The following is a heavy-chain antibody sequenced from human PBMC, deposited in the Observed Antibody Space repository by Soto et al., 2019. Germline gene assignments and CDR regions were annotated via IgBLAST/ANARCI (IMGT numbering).Heavy chain of an antibody. J-gene: IGHJ4*02. D-gene: IGHD5-12*01. V-gene: IGHV1-69*01. CDR1: GGTFSTYA. CDR3: AINEGTDGYKFAY. Sequence: QVQLVQSGSEVKKTGSSVKVSCKASGGTFSTYAICWVRQAPGQGLEWMGGIIPLFGTANYAQKFQGRATIIADESTRTAYMELRRLRSEDTAVYYCAINEGTDGYKFAYWGQGTLVTVSS. CDR2: IIPLFGTA.